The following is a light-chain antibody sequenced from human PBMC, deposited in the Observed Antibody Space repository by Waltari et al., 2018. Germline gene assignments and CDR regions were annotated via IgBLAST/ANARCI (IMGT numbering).Light chain of an antibody. J-gene: IGLJ1*01. CDR1: TGAVTSTHY. CDR2: DTN. V-gene: IGLV7-46*01. Sequence: QAVVTQEPSLTVSPGGTVTLTCGSNTGAVTSTHYSYWLQQKPGQAPRTLIYDTNRRHSETPARFSGSLLGDKAALTLSGAQPEDEADYYCLLSYSGTRVFGTGTKVTVL. CDR3: LLSYSGTRV.